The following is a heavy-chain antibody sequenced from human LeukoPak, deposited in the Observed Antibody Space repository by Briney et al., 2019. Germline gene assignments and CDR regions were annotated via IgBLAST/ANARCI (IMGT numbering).Heavy chain of an antibody. V-gene: IGHV3-15*01. CDR1: GLTLSNAL. D-gene: IGHD1-26*01. Sequence: GGSLRLSCAASGLTLSNALMAWVRQAPGKGLEWVGHIKRITDGGTTECSAPVKARFTSSRDDSKNTLYLQRNSLKTGGTAVYYCTTWDGVDGGQGTMVTVSS. CDR3: TTWDGVD. J-gene: IGHJ3*01. CDR2: IKRITDGGTT.